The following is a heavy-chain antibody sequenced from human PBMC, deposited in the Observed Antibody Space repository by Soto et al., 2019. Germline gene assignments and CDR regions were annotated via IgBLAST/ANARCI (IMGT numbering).Heavy chain of an antibody. CDR3: ARDSFDILTGYYPDY. Sequence: QVQLVESGGGVVQPGRSLRLSCAASGFTFSSYAMHWVRQAPGKGLEWVAVISYDGSNKYYADSVKGRFTISRDNSKNTLYLQMNSLRAEDTAVYYCARDSFDILTGYYPDYWGQGTLVTVSS. CDR1: GFTFSSYA. CDR2: ISYDGSNK. V-gene: IGHV3-30-3*01. D-gene: IGHD3-9*01. J-gene: IGHJ4*02.